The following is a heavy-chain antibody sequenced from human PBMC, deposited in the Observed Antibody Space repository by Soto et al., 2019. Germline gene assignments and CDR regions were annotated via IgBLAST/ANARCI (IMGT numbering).Heavy chain of an antibody. D-gene: IGHD3-22*01. CDR2: ISAYNGNT. V-gene: IGHV1-18*01. J-gene: IGHJ4*02. CDR1: GYTFTSYG. Sequence: ASVKVSCKASGYTFTSYGISWVRQAPGQGLEWMGWISAYNGNTNYAQKLQGRVTMTTDTSTSTAYMELRSLRSDDTAVYYCARSGGGPTYYYDSSGYYKSYYFDYWGQGTLVTVS. CDR3: ARSGGGPTYYYDSSGYYKSYYFDY.